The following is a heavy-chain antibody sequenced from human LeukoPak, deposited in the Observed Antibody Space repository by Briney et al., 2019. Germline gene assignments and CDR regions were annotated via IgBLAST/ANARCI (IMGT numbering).Heavy chain of an antibody. CDR3: ARPLRRYYYEGSGYLGDAFDI. J-gene: IGHJ3*02. D-gene: IGHD3-22*01. CDR2: IYYTGST. V-gene: IGHV4-39*01. Sequence: SETLSLTCTVSGDSMSSNYYWGWIRQPPGKGLEWIGSIYYTGSTYYNPSLKSRVALSVDTSTNQFSLNVSSVTAADTAVYYCARPLRRYYYEGSGYLGDAFDIWGQGTLVTVSS. CDR1: GDSMSSNYY.